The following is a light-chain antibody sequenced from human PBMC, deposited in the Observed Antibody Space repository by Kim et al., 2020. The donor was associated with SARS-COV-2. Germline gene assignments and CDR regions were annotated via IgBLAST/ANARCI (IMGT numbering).Light chain of an antibody. CDR2: GAS. V-gene: IGKV1-16*02. CDR3: QQYKDYPIT. J-gene: IGKJ5*01. CDR1: HDIGYS. Sequence: DIQMTQSPSSLSASVGDRVTFTCRASHDIGYSLAWFQQKPGKAPKPLIYGASYLQSGVPSKFRGSGSGTEFTLSIISLQPEDFATYYCQQYKDYPITFGQGTRLEIK.